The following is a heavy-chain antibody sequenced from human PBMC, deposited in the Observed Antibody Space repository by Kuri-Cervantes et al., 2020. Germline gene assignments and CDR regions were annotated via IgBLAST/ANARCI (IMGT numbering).Heavy chain of an antibody. CDR1: GYTFTSYS. J-gene: IGHJ4*02. D-gene: IGHD6-19*01. Sequence: ASVKVSCKASGYTFTSYSISWVRQAPGQGLEWMGWINAYNGNTNYAQKLQGRVTMTTDTSTSTAYMDLRSLRSDDTAAYYCARLEKQWLPGLWGQGTLVTVSS. CDR3: ARLEKQWLPGL. CDR2: INAYNGNT. V-gene: IGHV1-18*01.